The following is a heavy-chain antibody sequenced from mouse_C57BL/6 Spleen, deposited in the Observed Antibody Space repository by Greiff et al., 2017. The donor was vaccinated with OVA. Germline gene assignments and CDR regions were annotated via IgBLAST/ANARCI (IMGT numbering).Heavy chain of an antibody. CDR1: GYTFTDYY. Sequence: EVQLQQSGPELVKPGASVKISCKASGYTFTDYYMNWVKQSHGQSLEWIGDINPNNGGTSYNQKFKGKATLTVDKSSSTAYMELRSLTSEDSAVYYCAPITTVVAPIAYWGQGTLVTVSA. CDR3: APITTVVAPIAY. CDR2: INPNNGGT. D-gene: IGHD1-1*01. V-gene: IGHV1-26*01. J-gene: IGHJ3*01.